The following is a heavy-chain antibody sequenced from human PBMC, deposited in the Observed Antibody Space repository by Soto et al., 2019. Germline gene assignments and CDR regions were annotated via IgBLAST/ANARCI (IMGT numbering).Heavy chain of an antibody. V-gene: IGHV3-23*01. Sequence: PGGSLRLSCAASVFTFSDFAISWVRQAPGKGLEWVSVISGTGDTTYSADSVKGRFTISRDNSMKTAFLQMNYLRAEDTALYYCAKGFCSYPKCSFDYWGQGTRVTVSS. CDR3: AKGFCSYPKCSFDY. D-gene: IGHD2-15*01. CDR1: VFTFSDFA. J-gene: IGHJ4*02. CDR2: ISGTGDTT.